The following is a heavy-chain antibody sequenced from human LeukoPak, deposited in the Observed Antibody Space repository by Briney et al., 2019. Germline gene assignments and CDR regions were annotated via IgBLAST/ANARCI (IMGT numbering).Heavy chain of an antibody. J-gene: IGHJ4*02. CDR1: GYTFTGYY. CDR2: ISPSSGGT. CDR3: AREGDNSGYQPFDY. Sequence: GASVKVSCKASGYTFTGYYIHWVRQTPGQGLEWMGRISPSSGGTNYAQKFQGGVTMTRDTSISTAYMELRRLGSDDTAVYYCAREGDNSGYQPFDYWGQGTLITVSS. D-gene: IGHD3-22*01. V-gene: IGHV1-2*06.